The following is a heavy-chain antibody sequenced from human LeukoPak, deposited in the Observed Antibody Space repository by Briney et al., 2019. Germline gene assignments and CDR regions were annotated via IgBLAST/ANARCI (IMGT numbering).Heavy chain of an antibody. CDR1: DFTLTNAW. V-gene: IGHV3-15*07. Sequence: GGSLRLSCAASDFTLTNAWVNWIRQAPGEGLEWVGRIKSKSDGGTTDYAAPVNGRFTISGDDSTNTVYLLMDSLKTEDTAMYYCTIAPGLFAFETWGQGTMVTVSS. D-gene: IGHD3-10*02. J-gene: IGHJ3*02. CDR2: IKSKSDGGTT. CDR3: TIAPGLFAFET.